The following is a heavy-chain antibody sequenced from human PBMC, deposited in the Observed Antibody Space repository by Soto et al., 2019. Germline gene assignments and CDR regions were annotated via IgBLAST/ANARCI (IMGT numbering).Heavy chain of an antibody. D-gene: IGHD5-12*01. Sequence: SETLSVTCTVSGGSISSSSYYWGWIRQPPGKGLEWIGSIYYSGSTYYNPSLKSRVTISVDTSKNQFSLKLSSVTAADTAVYYCATDKNGYTPRDPDYWGKGTLVT. J-gene: IGHJ4*02. CDR3: ATDKNGYTPRDPDY. CDR1: GGSISSSSYY. V-gene: IGHV4-39*07. CDR2: IYYSGST.